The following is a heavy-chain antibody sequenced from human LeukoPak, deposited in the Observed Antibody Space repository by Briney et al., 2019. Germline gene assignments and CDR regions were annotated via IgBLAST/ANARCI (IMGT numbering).Heavy chain of an antibody. D-gene: IGHD3-9*01. CDR2: IYYSGST. Sequence: PSETLSLTCTVSGGSISSYYWSWIRQPPGKGLEWIGYIYYSGSTNYNRSLKSRVTISVDTSKNQFSLKLSSVTAADTAVYYCARLRRIYDILTGNYYYYGMDVWGQGTTVTVSS. CDR1: GGSISSYY. CDR3: ARLRRIYDILTGNYYYYGMDV. V-gene: IGHV4-59*08. J-gene: IGHJ6*02.